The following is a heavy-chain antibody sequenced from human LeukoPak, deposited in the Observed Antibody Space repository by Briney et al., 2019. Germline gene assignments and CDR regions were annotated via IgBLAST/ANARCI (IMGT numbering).Heavy chain of an antibody. Sequence: GGSLRLSCAASGFTFSNPWMTWVRQAPGKGLEWVAVISYDGSNKYYADSVKGRFTISRDNSKNTLYLQMNSLRAEDTAVYYCARSVYYDSSGYYFDYWGQGTLVTVSS. V-gene: IGHV3-30-3*01. CDR3: ARSVYYDSSGYYFDY. D-gene: IGHD3-22*01. CDR1: GFTFSNPW. CDR2: ISYDGSNK. J-gene: IGHJ4*02.